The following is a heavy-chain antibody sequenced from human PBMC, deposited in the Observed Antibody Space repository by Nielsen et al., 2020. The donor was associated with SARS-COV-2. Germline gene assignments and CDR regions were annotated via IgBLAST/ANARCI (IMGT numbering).Heavy chain of an antibody. J-gene: IGHJ4*02. V-gene: IGHV3-23*01. D-gene: IGHD4-17*01. Sequence: GESLKISCAASRNYAMSWVRQAPGKGLEWVSAISYSGETTYYADSVKGRFTVFRDNSKNTLYLQMNSLRVEDTAVYYCAKNRRDYGDYGDFDYWGQGILVTVAS. CDR2: ISYSGETT. CDR1: RNYA. CDR3: AKNRRDYGDYGDFDY.